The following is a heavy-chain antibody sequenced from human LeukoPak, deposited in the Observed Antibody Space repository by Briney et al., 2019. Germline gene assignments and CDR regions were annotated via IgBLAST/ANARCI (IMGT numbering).Heavy chain of an antibody. V-gene: IGHV4-30-4*08. CDR3: AGEGTTYNWFDP. Sequence: SETLSLTCTVSGGSISSGGYYYTWIRQPPGKGLEWIGYIYYSGSTYYTPSLESRVTISVDTSKNQFSLKLSSVTAADTAVYYCAGEGTTYNWFDPWGQGTLVTVSS. J-gene: IGHJ5*02. D-gene: IGHD1-7*01. CDR2: IYYSGST. CDR1: GGSISSGGYY.